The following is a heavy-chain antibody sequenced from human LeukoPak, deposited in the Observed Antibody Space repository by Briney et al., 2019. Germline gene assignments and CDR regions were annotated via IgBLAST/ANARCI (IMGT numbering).Heavy chain of an antibody. D-gene: IGHD6-19*01. CDR1: GFTFNSYG. Sequence: QPGGSLLLSCAASGFTFNSYGMNWGRPAPGKGVEWVSCISSSGTNISYPSSVNVLFTISRDNAKNSLYLQMNSLRAEDTAVYYCARGSYNSAWGQGTLVTVSS. J-gene: IGHJ4*02. CDR2: ISSSGTNI. V-gene: IGHV3-48*03. CDR3: ARGSYNSA.